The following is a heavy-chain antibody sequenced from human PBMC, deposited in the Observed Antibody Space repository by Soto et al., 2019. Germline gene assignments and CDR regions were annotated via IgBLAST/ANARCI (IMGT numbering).Heavy chain of an antibody. Sequence: ASVKVSCKASGYSFTNNDVSWVRQATGQGLEWMGWMNPGSGDTGYAQKFQGRVTMTRDISTATAYMELSSLGSDDTATYYCARMATFGSLNWFDPWGQGTLVTVS. J-gene: IGHJ5*02. V-gene: IGHV1-8*01. CDR3: ARMATFGSLNWFDP. D-gene: IGHD3-16*01. CDR1: GYSFTNND. CDR2: MNPGSGDT.